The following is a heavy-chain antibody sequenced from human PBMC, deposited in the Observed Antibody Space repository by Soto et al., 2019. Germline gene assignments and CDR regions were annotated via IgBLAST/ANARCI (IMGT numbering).Heavy chain of an antibody. CDR2: IIPIFGTA. D-gene: IGHD6-13*01. Sequence: VKGFCKASGGTFSSYAISWVRQAPGQGLEWMGGIIPIFGTANYAQKFQGRVTITADESTSTAYMELSSLRSEDTAVYYCARSDIAADGHFDFWGRGTLVTVSS. J-gene: IGHJ4*02. CDR3: ARSDIAADGHFDF. CDR1: GGTFSSYA. V-gene: IGHV1-69*13.